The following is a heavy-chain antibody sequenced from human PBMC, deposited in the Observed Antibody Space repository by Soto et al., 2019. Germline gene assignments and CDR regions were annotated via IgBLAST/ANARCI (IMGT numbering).Heavy chain of an antibody. CDR1: GFTFSSYG. V-gene: IGHV3-33*01. CDR2: IWYDGSNK. J-gene: IGHJ6*03. Sequence: GGSLRLSCAASGFTFSSYGMHWVRQAPGKGLEWVAVIWYDGSNKYYADSVKGRFTISRDNSKNTLYLQMNSLRAEDTAVYYCARGIHTDTAMDNYYYYMDVWGKGTTVTVSS. CDR3: ARGIHTDTAMDNYYYYMDV. D-gene: IGHD5-18*01.